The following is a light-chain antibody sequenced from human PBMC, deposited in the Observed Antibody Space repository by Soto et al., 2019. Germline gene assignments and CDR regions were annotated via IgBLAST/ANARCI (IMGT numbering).Light chain of an antibody. CDR1: QSISSSQ. Sequence: IVLTQSPGTLSLSPGERATLSCRASQSISSSQLAWYQQRPGQAPRLLIYGASSRATGIPDRFRGRGSGTDFVLTISRLVPEDFAMYYSQHYGSSVPISFGPGTKVDIK. J-gene: IGKJ3*01. CDR3: QHYGSSVPIS. CDR2: GAS. V-gene: IGKV3-20*01.